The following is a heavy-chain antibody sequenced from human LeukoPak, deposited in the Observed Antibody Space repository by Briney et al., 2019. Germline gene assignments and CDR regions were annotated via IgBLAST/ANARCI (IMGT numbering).Heavy chain of an antibody. J-gene: IGHJ4*02. Sequence: GGSLRLSCAASGFTFSSYGMHWVRQAPGKGLEWVAVISYDGSNKYYADSVKGRFTISRDNSKNTLYLQMNSLRAEDTAVYYCAKSGGSGSYFLPFDYWAREPWSPSPQ. CDR3: AKSGGSGSYFLPFDY. V-gene: IGHV3-30*18. D-gene: IGHD3-10*01. CDR2: ISYDGSNK. CDR1: GFTFSSYG.